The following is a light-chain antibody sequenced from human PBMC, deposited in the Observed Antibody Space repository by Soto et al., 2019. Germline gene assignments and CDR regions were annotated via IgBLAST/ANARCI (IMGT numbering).Light chain of an antibody. Sequence: EIVMTQSPVTLSVSPGERATISCRASQNIRSNFLAWYQQKPGQPPRLLIYGITTRATGIPARFSASGSGTDFTLTISSLQSEDLAVYYCQQYSAWPLTFGGGTKVEIK. CDR1: QNIRSN. CDR2: GIT. J-gene: IGKJ4*01. V-gene: IGKV3-15*01. CDR3: QQYSAWPLT.